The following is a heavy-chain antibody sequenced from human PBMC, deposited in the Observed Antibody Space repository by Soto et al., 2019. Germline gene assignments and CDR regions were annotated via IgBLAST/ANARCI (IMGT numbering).Heavy chain of an antibody. Sequence: LSLTCAVYGGSLSGYYWSWVRQAPGKGLEWVSGIRGFSPYTFYAESVRGRFTISRDNAKNSLFLQMDSLRAEDTAVYYCARDRGYDAHDYYYNAMDVWGQGTTVTVSS. CDR1: GGSLSGYY. CDR3: ARDRGYDAHDYYYNAMDV. V-gene: IGHV3-11*06. CDR2: IRGFSPYT. J-gene: IGHJ6*02. D-gene: IGHD3-10*01.